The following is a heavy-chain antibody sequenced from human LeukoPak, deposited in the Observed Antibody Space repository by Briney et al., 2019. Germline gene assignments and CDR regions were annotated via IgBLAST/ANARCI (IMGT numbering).Heavy chain of an antibody. V-gene: IGHV1-2*02. D-gene: IGHD4-11*01. CDR1: GYTFTDYY. J-gene: IGHJ3*02. CDR2: INPISGGT. CDR3: ARDPRTTKNAFDI. Sequence: ASVKVSCKTSGYTFTDYYMHWVRQAPGQGLEWMGWINPISGGTNFAQKFQGRVTMTRDTSISTAYMELSSLKSADTAVYYCARDPRTTKNAFDIWGQGTMVTVSS.